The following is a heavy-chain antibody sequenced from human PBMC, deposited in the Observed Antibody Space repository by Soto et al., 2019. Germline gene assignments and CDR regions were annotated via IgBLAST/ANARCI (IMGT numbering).Heavy chain of an antibody. V-gene: IGHV4-59*01. D-gene: IGHD3-9*01. Sequence: SETLSLTCTVSGGSISSYYWSWIRQPPGKGLEWIGYIYYSGSTNYNPSLKSRVTISVDTSKNQFSLKLSSVTAADTAVYYCARGLLRYFDWLLYPDYFDYWGQGTLVTVSS. CDR2: IYYSGST. CDR1: GGSISSYY. CDR3: ARGLLRYFDWLLYPDYFDY. J-gene: IGHJ4*02.